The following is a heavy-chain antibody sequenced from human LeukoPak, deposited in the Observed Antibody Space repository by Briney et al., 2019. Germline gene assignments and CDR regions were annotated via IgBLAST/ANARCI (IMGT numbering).Heavy chain of an antibody. CDR3: ARRRITMMFDY. J-gene: IGHJ4*02. V-gene: IGHV3-21*01. D-gene: IGHD3-22*01. CDR2: ISSSSSYI. Sequence: PGGSLRLSCAASGFTFSSYSMNWVRQAPGKGLEWVSSISSSSSYIYYAESVKGRFTISRDNAKNSLYLQMSSVRAEDTAVYYCARRRITMMFDYWGQGTLVTVSS. CDR1: GFTFSSYS.